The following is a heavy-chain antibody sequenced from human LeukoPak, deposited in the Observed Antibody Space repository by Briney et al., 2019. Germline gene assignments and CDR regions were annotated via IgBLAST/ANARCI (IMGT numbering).Heavy chain of an antibody. CDR3: ARSHYDNSAFDI. V-gene: IGHV1-69*05. Sequence: SVKVSCKASGGTFSSYAISWVRQAPGQGLEWMGGIIPIFGTANYAQKFQGRVTITTDESTSTAYMELSSLRSEDTAVYYCARSHYDNSAFDIWGQGTMATVSS. J-gene: IGHJ3*02. CDR2: IIPIFGTA. CDR1: GGTFSSYA. D-gene: IGHD3-16*01.